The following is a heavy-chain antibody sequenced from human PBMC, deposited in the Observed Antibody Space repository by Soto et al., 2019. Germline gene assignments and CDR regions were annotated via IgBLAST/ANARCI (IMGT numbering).Heavy chain of an antibody. D-gene: IGHD2-2*01. CDR3: ASGLGYCSSTSCYGDDAFDI. CDR2: INPSGGST. CDR1: GYTFTSYG. Sequence: ASVKVSCKASGYTFTSYGISWVRQAPGQGLEWMGIINPSGGSTSYAQKFQGRVTMTRDTSTSTVYMELSSLRSEDTAVYYCASGLGYCSSTSCYGDDAFDIWGQGTMVTVSS. J-gene: IGHJ3*02. V-gene: IGHV1-46*03.